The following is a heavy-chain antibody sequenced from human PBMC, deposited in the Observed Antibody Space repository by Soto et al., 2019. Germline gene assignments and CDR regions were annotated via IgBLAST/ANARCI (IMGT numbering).Heavy chain of an antibody. D-gene: IGHD3-3*01. CDR1: GFTFSSYS. J-gene: IGHJ6*02. CDR3: AREYYYFWSGSLPSYGMDV. CDR2: ISSSSSYI. V-gene: IGHV3-21*01. Sequence: GGSLRLSCAASGFTFSSYSMNWVRQAPGKGLEWVSSISSSSSYIYYADSVKGRFTISRDNAKNSLYLQMNSLRAEDTAVYYCAREYYYFWSGSLPSYGMDVWGQGTTVTVSS.